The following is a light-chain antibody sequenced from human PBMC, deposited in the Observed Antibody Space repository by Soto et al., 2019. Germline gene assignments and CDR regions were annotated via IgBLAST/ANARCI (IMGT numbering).Light chain of an antibody. CDR1: QSVGNN. CDR2: GAS. Sequence: EKVMTQSPATLSVFPGERATLSCRASQSVGNNLAWYQQKPGQAPRLLNYGASTRATGIPARFSGSGSGTEFTLTISSLQSEDFAVYYCQQYNNWPPLTFGGGTKVEIK. CDR3: QQYNNWPPLT. J-gene: IGKJ4*01. V-gene: IGKV3D-15*01.